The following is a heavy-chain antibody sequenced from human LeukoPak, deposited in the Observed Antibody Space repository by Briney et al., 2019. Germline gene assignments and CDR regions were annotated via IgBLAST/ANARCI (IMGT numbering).Heavy chain of an antibody. CDR1: GFTFSSHA. CDR2: ISGSGGST. V-gene: IGHV3-23*01. Sequence: GGSLRLSCAASGFTFSSHAMSWVRQAPGKGLEWVSAISGSGGSTYYADSVKGRFTISRDNAKNTLYLQMNSLRAEDTAVYYCARAPPRIAAAGTTPPFDYWGQGTLVTVSS. CDR3: ARAPPRIAAAGTTPPFDY. J-gene: IGHJ4*02. D-gene: IGHD6-13*01.